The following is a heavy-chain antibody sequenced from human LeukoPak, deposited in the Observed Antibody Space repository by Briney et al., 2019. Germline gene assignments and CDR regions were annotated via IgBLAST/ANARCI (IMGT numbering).Heavy chain of an antibody. CDR2: ISGHSEDT. Sequence: ASGKVSCKASGYTFSNYGVGWVRQAPGQGLEWMGWISGHSEDTNYAQKFQGRVTMTTDTSTNTAYMELRSLRSDDTAVYYCASEGPSDSSGAPGYWGQGTLVTVSS. CDR1: GYTFSNYG. D-gene: IGHD3-22*01. J-gene: IGHJ4*02. V-gene: IGHV1-18*01. CDR3: ASEGPSDSSGAPGY.